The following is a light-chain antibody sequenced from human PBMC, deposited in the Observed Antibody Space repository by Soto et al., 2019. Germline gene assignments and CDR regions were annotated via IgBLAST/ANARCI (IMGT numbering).Light chain of an antibody. J-gene: IGKJ1*01. CDR3: QEYGTSRT. CDR1: QSLSKSY. CDR2: STS. Sequence: EIVLTQSPGTLSLSPGERATLSCRASQSLSKSYLAWYQQKPGQAPRLLIYSTSSRATGIPDRFGGSGSGTDFTLTISRLEPEDFAVYYCQEYGTSRTFGQGTKVDIK. V-gene: IGKV3-20*01.